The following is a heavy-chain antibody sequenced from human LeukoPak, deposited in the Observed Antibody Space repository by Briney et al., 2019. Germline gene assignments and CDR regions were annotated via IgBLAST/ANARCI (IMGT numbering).Heavy chain of an antibody. CDR3: ASQYYYDSSGYHLNFDY. V-gene: IGHV3-74*01. CDR2: ITNDGSST. D-gene: IGHD3-22*01. Sequence: PGGSLRLSCAASGLTFSSHWMHWVRQAPGKGLVWVSRITNDGSSTTYADSVKGRFTISRDNAKNSLYLQMNSLRAEDTAVYYCASQYYYDSSGYHLNFDYWGQGTLVTVSS. J-gene: IGHJ4*02. CDR1: GLTFSSHW.